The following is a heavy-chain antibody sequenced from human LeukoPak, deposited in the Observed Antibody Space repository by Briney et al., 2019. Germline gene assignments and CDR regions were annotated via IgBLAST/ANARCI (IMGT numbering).Heavy chain of an antibody. D-gene: IGHD2-21*02. Sequence: ASVKVSCKASGGTFSSYAISWVRQAPGQGLEWMGAIIPLFGTANYAQKFQGRVTITADKSTSTAYMELSSLRSEDTAVYYCARGKGLTADPPSIWYYYYMDVWGKGTTVTVSS. J-gene: IGHJ6*03. V-gene: IGHV1-69*06. CDR1: GGTFSSYA. CDR2: IIPLFGTA. CDR3: ARGKGLTADPPSIWYYYYMDV.